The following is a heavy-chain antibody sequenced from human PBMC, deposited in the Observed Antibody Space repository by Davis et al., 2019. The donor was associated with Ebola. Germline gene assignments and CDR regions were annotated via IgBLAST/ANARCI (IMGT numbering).Heavy chain of an antibody. V-gene: IGHV1-3*01. CDR2: INAGNGNT. Sequence: ASVKVSCKASGYTFTSYVMHWVRQAPGQRLEWMGWINAGNGNTKYSQKFQGRVTITRDTSASTAYMGLSRLRSDDTAVYYCARLGRAPFDYWGQGTLVTVSS. CDR3: ARLGRAPFDY. J-gene: IGHJ4*02. D-gene: IGHD3-10*01. CDR1: GYTFTSYV.